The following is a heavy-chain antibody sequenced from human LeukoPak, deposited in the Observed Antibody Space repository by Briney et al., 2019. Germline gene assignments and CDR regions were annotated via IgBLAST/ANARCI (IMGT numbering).Heavy chain of an antibody. CDR2: TYPGDSDT. Sequence: GESLKISCKGSGYSFTNYWITWVRQMPGKGLEWMGITYPGDSDTRYSPSFQGQVTISTDKSINTAFLQWSSLKASDTAVYYCARLTAVAAPVDSWGQGTLITVSS. J-gene: IGHJ4*02. CDR3: ARLTAVAAPVDS. V-gene: IGHV5-51*01. D-gene: IGHD6-19*01. CDR1: GYSFTNYW.